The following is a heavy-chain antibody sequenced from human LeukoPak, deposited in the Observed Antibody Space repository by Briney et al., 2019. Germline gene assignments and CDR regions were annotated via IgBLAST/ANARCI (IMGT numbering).Heavy chain of an antibody. J-gene: IGHJ4*02. CDR2: INQDGTEK. D-gene: IGHD3-10*01. Sequence: GESLRLSCAASGFTFTTYWMSWVRQSPGEGLEGVANINQDGTEKYYVASVKGRFTIPRDNAKNSLDLQMNSLRVEDTGIYYCVKVAKYYYGSETYYFFEHWGQGTPVTASS. V-gene: IGHV3-7*01. CDR1: GFTFTTYW. CDR3: VKVAKYYYGSETYYFFEH.